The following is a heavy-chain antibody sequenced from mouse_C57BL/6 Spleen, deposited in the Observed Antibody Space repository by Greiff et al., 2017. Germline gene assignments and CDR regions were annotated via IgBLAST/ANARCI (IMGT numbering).Heavy chain of an antibody. CDR2: IWSGGST. CDR3: ALEDSNYVAWFAY. D-gene: IGHD2-5*01. J-gene: IGHJ3*01. Sequence: QVQLQQSGPGLVQPSQSLSITCTVSGFSLTSYGVHWVRQSPGKGLEWLGVIWSGGSTDYNAAFISRLSISKDNSKSQVFFTMNSLQADDTAIYYCALEDSNYVAWFAYWGQGTLVTVSA. V-gene: IGHV2-2*01. CDR1: GFSLTSYG.